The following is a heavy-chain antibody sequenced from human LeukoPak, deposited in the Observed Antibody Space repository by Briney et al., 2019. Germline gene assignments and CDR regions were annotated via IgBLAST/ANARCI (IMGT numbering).Heavy chain of an antibody. J-gene: IGHJ2*01. CDR2: IYSGGST. CDR3: AREPGSSTSHHWYFDL. V-gene: IGHV3-66*01. D-gene: IGHD2-2*01. Sequence: QSGGSLRLSCAASGFTVSSNYMSWVRQAPGEGLEWVSVIYSGGSTYYADSVKGRFTTSRDNSKNTLYLQMNSLRAEDTAVYYCAREPGSSTSHHWYFDLWGRGTLVTVSS. CDR1: GFTVSSNY.